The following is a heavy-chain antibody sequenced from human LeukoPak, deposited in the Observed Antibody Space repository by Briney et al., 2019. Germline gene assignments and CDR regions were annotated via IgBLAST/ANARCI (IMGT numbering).Heavy chain of an antibody. V-gene: IGHV1-46*01. CDR2: INPSGGST. CDR3: ARYGHSPYFDN. D-gene: IGHD4-17*01. Sequence: ASVKVSCKASAYTSTSYHIHWVRQAPGQGLEWMGIINPSGGSTSNAQNFQGRGTMTRDMSTSTVYLELSSLRSEDTAVYYCARYGHSPYFDNWGQGTLVTVSS. CDR1: AYTSTSYH. J-gene: IGHJ4*02.